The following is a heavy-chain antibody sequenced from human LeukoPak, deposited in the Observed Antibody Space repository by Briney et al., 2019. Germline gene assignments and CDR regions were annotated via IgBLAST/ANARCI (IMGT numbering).Heavy chain of an antibody. CDR3: AKGSNFAWGSDRAYYFDY. J-gene: IGHJ4*02. CDR2: ISGSGGTT. V-gene: IGHV3-23*01. D-gene: IGHD3-16*02. Sequence: GGSLRLSCAASGFTFSSCGMSWVRQAPGKGLERVSAISGSGGTTYYADSVKGRFTISRDKSKNTLYLQMNSPRAEDTALYYCAKGSNFAWGSDRAYYFDYWGQGTLVTVSS. CDR1: GFTFSSCG.